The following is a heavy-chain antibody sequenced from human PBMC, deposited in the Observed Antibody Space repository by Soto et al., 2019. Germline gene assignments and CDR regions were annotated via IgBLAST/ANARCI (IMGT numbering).Heavy chain of an antibody. Sequence: PGGSLRLSCAASGFTLSSYEMEWVRQAPGKGLEWVAYIRSDGYTMYGASVKGRFTISRDNADNSLSLQMNSLRGEDTAGYYYTKEKSVTHSGYDACDIWGRGTVVTVSS. CDR2: IRSDGYT. J-gene: IGHJ3*02. D-gene: IGHD5-12*01. CDR1: GFTLSSYE. CDR3: TKEKSVTHSGYDACDI. V-gene: IGHV3-48*03.